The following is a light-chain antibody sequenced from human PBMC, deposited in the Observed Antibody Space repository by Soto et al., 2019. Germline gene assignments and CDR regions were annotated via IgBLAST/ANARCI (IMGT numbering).Light chain of an antibody. CDR2: ENN. Sequence: NFMLTQPHSVSESPGKTLSISCTRSSGSIANNYVQWYQQRPGSAPTTVIYENNQRPSGVPDRFSGSTDGSSNSASLTISLLQTEEEAYYYCQSYDSDFVVFGGGTKLTVL. J-gene: IGLJ2*01. V-gene: IGLV6-57*04. CDR3: QSYDSDFVV. CDR1: SGSIANNY.